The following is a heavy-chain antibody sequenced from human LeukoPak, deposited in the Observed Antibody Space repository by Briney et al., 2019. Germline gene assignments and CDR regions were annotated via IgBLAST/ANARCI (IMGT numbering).Heavy chain of an antibody. J-gene: IGHJ4*02. CDR3: AKDGYCSGGSCYSRGGYYFDY. CDR2: IYSGGST. V-gene: IGHV3-53*01. D-gene: IGHD2-15*01. Sequence: PGGSLRLSCAASGLIVSSNYMSWVRQAPGKGLESVSVIYSGGSTYYADSVKGRFTISRDNSKNTLYLQMNSLRAEDTAVYYCAKDGYCSGGSCYSRGGYYFDYWGQGTLVTVSS. CDR1: GLIVSSNY.